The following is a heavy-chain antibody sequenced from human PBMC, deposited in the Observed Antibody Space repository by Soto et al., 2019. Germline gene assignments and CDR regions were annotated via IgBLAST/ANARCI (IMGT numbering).Heavy chain of an antibody. CDR1: GLPHSNFA. D-gene: IGHD2-21*02. CDR3: AKDCVYSDGLWPMDH. CDR2: IYGSGRGI. V-gene: IGHV3-23*05. Sequence: GGSLRLSCSASGLPHSNFAMMWVRQAPGKGLECVSGIYGSGRGIEYADSVKGRFTISRDNSKNTVYLQMTDLRADDTAVYYCAKDCVYSDGLWPMDHWGRGTQVTVSS. J-gene: IGHJ1*01.